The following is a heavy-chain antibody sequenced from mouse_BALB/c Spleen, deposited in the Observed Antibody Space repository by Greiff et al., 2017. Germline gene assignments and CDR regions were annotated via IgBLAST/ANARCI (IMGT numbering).Heavy chain of an antibody. Sequence: VQLQQSGAELVRPGSSVKISCTASGYAFSSYWMNWVKQRPGQGLEWIGQIYPGDGDTNYNGKFKGKATLTADKSSSTAYMQLSSLTSEDSAVYFCARVEDYYAMDYWGQGTSVTVSA. CDR2: IYPGDGDT. CDR1: GYAFSSYW. CDR3: ARVEDYYAMDY. V-gene: IGHV1-80*01. J-gene: IGHJ4*01.